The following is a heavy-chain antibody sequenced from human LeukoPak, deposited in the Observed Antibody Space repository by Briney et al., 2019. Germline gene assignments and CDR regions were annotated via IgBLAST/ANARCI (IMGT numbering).Heavy chain of an antibody. V-gene: IGHV4-34*01. CDR2: INHSGST. CDR1: GGSFSGYY. CDR3: ARGDYDILTGYYTGHFDY. Sequence: PSETLSLTCAVYGGSFSGYYWSWIRQPLGKGLEWIGEINHSGSTNYNPSLKSRVTISVDTSKNQFSLKLSSVTAADTAVYYCARGDYDILTGYYTGHFDYWGQGTLVTVSS. J-gene: IGHJ4*02. D-gene: IGHD3-9*01.